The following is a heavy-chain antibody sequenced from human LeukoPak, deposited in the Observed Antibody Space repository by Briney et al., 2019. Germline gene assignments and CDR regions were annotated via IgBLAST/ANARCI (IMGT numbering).Heavy chain of an antibody. CDR1: GFSFWTYG. D-gene: IGHD2-15*01. Sequence: GGSLRLSCAASGFSFWTYGMSWVRQAPGKGLEWVSTISDGGDSTNYADSVKGRFTISRDNSRDTMYLQMNSLRAEDTAVYYCARGGYCSGGTCFPFDYWGREPWSPSPQ. V-gene: IGHV3-23*01. CDR3: ARGGYCSGGTCFPFDY. J-gene: IGHJ4*02. CDR2: ISDGGDST.